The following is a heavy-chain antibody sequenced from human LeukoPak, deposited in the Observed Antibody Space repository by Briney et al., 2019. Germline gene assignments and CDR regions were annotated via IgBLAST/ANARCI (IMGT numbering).Heavy chain of an antibody. CDR2: ISYDGSNK. D-gene: IGHD6-13*01. CDR1: GFTFSNYA. J-gene: IGHJ4*02. CDR3: ARDKFEEQQPHFDY. Sequence: GGSLRLSCAASGFTFSNYAMSWVRQAPGKGLEWVAVISYDGSNKYYADSVKGRFTISRDNSKNTLYLQMNSLRAEDTAVYYCARDKFEEQQPHFDYWGQGTLVTVSS. V-gene: IGHV3-30-3*01.